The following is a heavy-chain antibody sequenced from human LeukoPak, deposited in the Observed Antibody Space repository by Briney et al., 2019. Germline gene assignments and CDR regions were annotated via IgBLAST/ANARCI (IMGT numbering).Heavy chain of an antibody. CDR1: GGRVSDQY. J-gene: IGHJ4*02. CDR3: TRDQTPYY. V-gene: IGHV3-49*04. Sequence: GGSLRLFCAVSGGRVSDQYMTWVRQAPGKGLEWVGFSRSKVYGGTPEYAASVKGRFTISRDDSKGIAYLQMNSLKTEDTAVYYCTRDQTPYYWGQGTLVTVSS. CDR2: SRSKVYGGTP.